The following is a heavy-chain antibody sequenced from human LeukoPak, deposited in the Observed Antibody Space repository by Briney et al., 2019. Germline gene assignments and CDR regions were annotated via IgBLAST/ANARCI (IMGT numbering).Heavy chain of an antibody. D-gene: IGHD1-26*01. J-gene: IGHJ6*03. CDR3: ARDPYSGNYGAYYYYMDV. CDR1: GFTFSSYG. CDR2: ITSSSTYI. V-gene: IGHV3-21*01. Sequence: PGGSLRLSCAASGFTFSSYGMNWVRQAPGKGLEWVSSITSSSTYIYYADSVRGRFTISRDNAKNSLYLQMNSLRAEDTAVYFCARDPYSGNYGAYYYYMDVWGKGTTVTISS.